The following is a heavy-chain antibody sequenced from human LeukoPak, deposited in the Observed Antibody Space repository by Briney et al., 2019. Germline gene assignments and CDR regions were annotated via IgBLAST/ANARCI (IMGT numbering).Heavy chain of an antibody. V-gene: IGHV3-30*02. J-gene: IGHJ1*01. Sequence: GGSLRLSCTASGFTFTNYAMHWVRQAPGKGLEWVTFIRYDGSNQYYVDSVKGRFTISRDNSKNTLYLQMNSLRTEDTAVYYCAKQYSSDWNGVAEYFQHWGQGTLVTVSS. CDR2: IRYDGSNQ. CDR1: GFTFTNYA. CDR3: AKQYSSDWNGVAEYFQH. D-gene: IGHD6-19*01.